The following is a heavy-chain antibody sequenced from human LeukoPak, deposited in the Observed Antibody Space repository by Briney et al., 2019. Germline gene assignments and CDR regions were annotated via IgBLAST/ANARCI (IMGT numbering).Heavy chain of an antibody. V-gene: IGHV3-23*01. J-gene: IGHJ4*02. CDR2: ISGSGGST. CDR3: AKDRSAVAAPFAY. CDR1: GSTFSSYA. Sequence: GGALRPSCAASGSTFSSYAMSWVRQAPGKGLEWVSPISGSGGSTYYAASVKGRFTISRDNSKNPLYLQMNSLRAEDTAVYYCAKDRSAVAAPFAYWGQGTLVTVSS. D-gene: IGHD2-15*01.